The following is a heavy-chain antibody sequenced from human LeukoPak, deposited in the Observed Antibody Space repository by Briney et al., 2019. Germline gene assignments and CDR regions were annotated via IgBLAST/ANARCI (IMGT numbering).Heavy chain of an antibody. V-gene: IGHV4-59*12. CDR2: IYYSGGT. J-gene: IGHJ5*02. CDR3: TRDKGVVAQYNWFDP. CDR1: GGSISFYY. Sequence: PSETLSLTCSVCGGSISFYYWSWIRQPPGKGLEWIGYIYYSGGTNYNPSLKSRVTISVDTSRNQFSLKLNSVTPEDTAVYYCTRDKGVVAQYNWFDPWGQGTLVTVSS. D-gene: IGHD2-15*01.